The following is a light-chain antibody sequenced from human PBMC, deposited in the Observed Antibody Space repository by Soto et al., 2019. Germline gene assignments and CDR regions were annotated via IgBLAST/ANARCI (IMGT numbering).Light chain of an antibody. CDR1: QSVSSY. CDR2: DAS. V-gene: IGKV3-20*01. J-gene: IGKJ5*01. Sequence: EIVLTQYPATLSLSPGERCTRSGRASQSVSSYLAWYQQKPGQSPRLLIYDASTRATGIPDRFSGSGSGTDFTLTISRLEPEDLAVYYCPQYGSSITVGQVTRLEIK. CDR3: PQYGSSIT.